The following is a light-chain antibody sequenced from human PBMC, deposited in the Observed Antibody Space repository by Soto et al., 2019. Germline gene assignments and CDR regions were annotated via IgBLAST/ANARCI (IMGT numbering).Light chain of an antibody. Sequence: SYELTQPPSVSVSPGQTARITCSGDALPKKYAYWYQQKSGQAPVLVIYEDSKRPSGITERFSGSSSGTMATLTISGAQVEDEADYYFYSTDSSGNRVFGGGTKLTVL. V-gene: IGLV3-10*01. CDR1: ALPKKY. CDR2: EDS. J-gene: IGLJ2*01. CDR3: YSTDSSGNRV.